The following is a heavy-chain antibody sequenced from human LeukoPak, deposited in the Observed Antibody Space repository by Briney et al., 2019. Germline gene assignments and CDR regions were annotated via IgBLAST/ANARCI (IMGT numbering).Heavy chain of an antibody. D-gene: IGHD2-15*01. Sequence: SETLSLTCTVSGGSISSYYWSWIRQPPGKGLEWIGYIYYSGSTNYNPSLKSRVTISVDTSTNQFSLKLSSVTAADTAVYYCARDRVRYCSGGSCLGGAFDIWGQGTMVTVSS. CDR2: IYYSGST. CDR1: GGSISSYY. CDR3: ARDRVRYCSGGSCLGGAFDI. J-gene: IGHJ3*02. V-gene: IGHV4-59*01.